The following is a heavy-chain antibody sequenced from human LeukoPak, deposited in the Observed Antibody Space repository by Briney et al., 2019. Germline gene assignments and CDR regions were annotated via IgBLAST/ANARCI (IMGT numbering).Heavy chain of an antibody. Sequence: GGSLRLSCAASGFTFSSYEMNWVRQAPGKGLEWVSYISSSGSTIYYADSVKGRFTISRGNAKNSLDLQMNSLRAEDTAVYYCARGSTGTKGVDYWGQGTLVTVSS. J-gene: IGHJ4*02. CDR3: ARGSTGTKGVDY. V-gene: IGHV3-48*03. D-gene: IGHD1-7*01. CDR2: ISSSGSTI. CDR1: GFTFSSYE.